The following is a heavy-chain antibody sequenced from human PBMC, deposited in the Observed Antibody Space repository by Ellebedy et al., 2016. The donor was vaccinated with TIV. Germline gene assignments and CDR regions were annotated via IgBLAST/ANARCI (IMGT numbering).Heavy chain of an antibody. CDR3: AREVGFDGYYNY. V-gene: IGHV3-21*01. Sequence: GGSLRLXXVGSGFPFSSYNMNWVRQAPGKGLEWVSSINSSSTYTDYAESVQGRVTISRDNAQSSLYLQMNSLRAEDTAVYYCAREVGFDGYYNYWGQGTLVTVSS. D-gene: IGHD1-26*01. CDR2: INSSSTYT. J-gene: IGHJ4*02. CDR1: GFPFSSYN.